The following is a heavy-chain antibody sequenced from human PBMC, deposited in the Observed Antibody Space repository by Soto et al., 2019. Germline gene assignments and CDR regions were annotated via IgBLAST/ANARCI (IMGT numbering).Heavy chain of an antibody. CDR1: GGTFSSYT. CDR3: ARQKSGYSGYPIDY. D-gene: IGHD5-12*01. V-gene: IGHV1-69*02. J-gene: IGHJ4*02. CDR2: IIPILGIA. Sequence: ASVKVSCKASGGTFSSYTISWVRQAPGQGLEWMGRIIPILGIANYAQKFQGRVTITADKSTSTAYMELSSLRSEDTAVYYCARQKSGYSGYPIDYWGQGTLVTVSS.